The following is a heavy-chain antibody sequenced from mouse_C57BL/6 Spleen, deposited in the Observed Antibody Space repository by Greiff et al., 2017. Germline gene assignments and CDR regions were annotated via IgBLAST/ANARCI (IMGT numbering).Heavy chain of an antibody. Sequence: EVKVVESGEGLVKPGGSLKLSCAASGFTFSSYAMSWVRQTPEKRLEWVAYISSGGDYIYYADTVKGRFTISRDNARNTLYLQMSSLKSEDTAMYYCTRDRNWDDYAMDYWGQGTSVTVSS. J-gene: IGHJ4*01. CDR1: GFTFSSYA. CDR3: TRDRNWDDYAMDY. D-gene: IGHD4-1*01. V-gene: IGHV5-9-1*02. CDR2: ISSGGDYI.